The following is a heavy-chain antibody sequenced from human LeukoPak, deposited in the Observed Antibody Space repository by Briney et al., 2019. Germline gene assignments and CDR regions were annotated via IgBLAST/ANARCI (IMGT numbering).Heavy chain of an antibody. CDR2: ISAYNGNT. CDR1: GYTFTSYG. D-gene: IGHD3-10*01. V-gene: IGHV1-18*01. J-gene: IGHJ6*03. Sequence: GASVKVSCKASGYTFTSYGISWVRQAPGQGLEWMGWISAYNGNTNYAQKLQGRVTMTTDTSTSTAYMELRSLRSEDTAVYYCARCYSYGSGSYAHYYYMDVWGKGTTVTISS. CDR3: ARCYSYGSGSYAHYYYMDV.